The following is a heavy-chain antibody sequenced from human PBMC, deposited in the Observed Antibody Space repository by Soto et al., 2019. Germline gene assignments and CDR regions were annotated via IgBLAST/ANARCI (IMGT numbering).Heavy chain of an antibody. J-gene: IGHJ4*02. V-gene: IGHV3-74*01. CDR1: GFTFSNYW. D-gene: IGHD5-18*01. CDR2: INSDGKSI. CDR3: ARGYSYGYWDF. Sequence: GGSLRLSCVASGFTFSNYWMHWVRQAPGKGLVWVSRINSDGKSINYADSVKGRFTISRDNAKNTLYLQMNSLRAEDTAVYYCARGYSYGYWDFWGQETLVTVSS.